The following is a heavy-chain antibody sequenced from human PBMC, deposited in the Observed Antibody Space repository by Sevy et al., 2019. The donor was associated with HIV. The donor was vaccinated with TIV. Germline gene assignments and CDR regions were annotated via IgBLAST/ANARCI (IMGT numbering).Heavy chain of an antibody. V-gene: IGHV1-24*01. CDR2: FGPEDGET. Sequence: ASVKVSCKVSGYTLTELSMHWVRQAPGKGLEWMGGFGPEDGETIYAQKFQGRVTMTEDTSTDTAYMELSSLRSEDTAVYYCATEVTMIVVVPQKHEYFQHWGQGTLVTVSS. J-gene: IGHJ1*01. CDR3: ATEVTMIVVVPQKHEYFQH. D-gene: IGHD3-22*01. CDR1: GYTLTELS.